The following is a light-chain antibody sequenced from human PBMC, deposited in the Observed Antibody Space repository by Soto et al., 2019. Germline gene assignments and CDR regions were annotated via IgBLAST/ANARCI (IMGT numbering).Light chain of an antibody. CDR1: QSFTSRS. V-gene: IGKV3-20*01. J-gene: IGKJ1*01. CDR3: QQYDSSPRT. CDR2: GTS. Sequence: EIVLTQSPGTLALSPGERATLSCRASQSFTSRSLAWYQQKPGLAPRLLISGTSNRAAGIPDRFSGSGSGTDFTLTISRLEPEDFAVYYCQQYDSSPRTFGQGTKGDIK.